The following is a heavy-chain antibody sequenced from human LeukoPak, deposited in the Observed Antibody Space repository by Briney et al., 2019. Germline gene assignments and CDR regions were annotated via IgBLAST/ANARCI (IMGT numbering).Heavy chain of an antibody. J-gene: IGHJ4*02. D-gene: IGHD2-2*01. CDR3: ARGFRYCRSTSCYPYFDY. V-gene: IGHV4-30-4*08. Sequence: PSETLSLTCTVSGGSISSGDYYWSWIRQPPGKGLEWIGYIYYSGSTYYNPSLKSRVTISVDTSKNQFSLKLSSVTAADTAVYYCARGFRYCRSTSCYPYFDYWGQGTLVTVSS. CDR1: GGSISSGDYY. CDR2: IYYSGST.